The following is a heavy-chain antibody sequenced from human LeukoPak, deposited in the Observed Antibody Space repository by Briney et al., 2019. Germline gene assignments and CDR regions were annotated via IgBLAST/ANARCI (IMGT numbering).Heavy chain of an antibody. J-gene: IGHJ4*02. CDR2: INHSGST. CDR3: ARADDIVVVPAAYFDY. Sequence: PSETLSLTCAVYGGSFSGYYWSWIRQPPGKGLEWIGEINHSGSTNYNPSLKSRVTISVDTSKNQFSLKLSSVTAADTAVYYCARADDIVVVPAAYFDYGGQGTLVTVSS. D-gene: IGHD2-2*01. V-gene: IGHV4-34*01. CDR1: GGSFSGYY.